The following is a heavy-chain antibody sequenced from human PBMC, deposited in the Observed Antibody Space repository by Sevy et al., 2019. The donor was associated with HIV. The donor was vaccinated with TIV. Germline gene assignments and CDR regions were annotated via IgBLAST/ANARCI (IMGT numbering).Heavy chain of an antibody. Sequence: GGSLRLSCEASGFTFSGYHMTWIRQAPGKGLEWVAYISSRGSTEHYADSVKGRFTISRDNVKNSLYLQMDSLRGEDTAVYYCAREADYYFDSWGQGSLVTVSS. CDR2: ISSRGSTE. V-gene: IGHV3-11*01. CDR3: AREADYYFDS. D-gene: IGHD2-21*02. J-gene: IGHJ4*02. CDR1: GFTFSGYH.